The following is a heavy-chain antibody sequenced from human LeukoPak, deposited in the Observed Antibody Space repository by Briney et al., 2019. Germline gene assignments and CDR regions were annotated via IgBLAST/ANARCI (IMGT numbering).Heavy chain of an antibody. V-gene: IGHV3-7*03. CDR2: IKQDGSEK. J-gene: IGHJ4*02. D-gene: IGHD3-3*01. Sequence: GGSLRLSCAASGFTFSSYWMSWVRQAPGKGLEWVANIKQDGSEKYYVDSVKGRFTISRDNAKNSLYLQMNSLRAEDTAVYYCATPGSGYSFDYWGQGTLVTVSS. CDR1: GFTFSSYW. CDR3: ATPGSGYSFDY.